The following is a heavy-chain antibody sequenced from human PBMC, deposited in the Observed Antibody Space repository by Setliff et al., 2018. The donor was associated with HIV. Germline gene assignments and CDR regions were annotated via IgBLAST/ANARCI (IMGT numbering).Heavy chain of an antibody. CDR2: INPTSGGT. J-gene: IGHJ6*02. Sequence: ASVKVSCKASGYTLTDYYLGWVRQAPGQGLEWMGRINPTSGGTDYAQKFEDRVAMTTDTSKSTAYMELSRLTSDDTAVYYCARARGYSYGGFDYYGMDVWGQGTTVTVSS. CDR1: GYTLTDYY. CDR3: ARARGYSYGGFDYYGMDV. V-gene: IGHV1-2*06. D-gene: IGHD5-18*01.